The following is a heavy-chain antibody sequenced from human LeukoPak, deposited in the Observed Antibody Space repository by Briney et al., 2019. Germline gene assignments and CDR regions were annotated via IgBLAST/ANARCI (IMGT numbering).Heavy chain of an antibody. V-gene: IGHV1-8*01. Sequence: GASVKVSCKASGYTFTSYDINWVRQATGQGLEWMGWMNPNSGNTGYAKKFQGRVTMTRNTSISTAYMELSSLRSEDTAVYYCARGVRDTVVVPATEYAYYYYGMDVWGQGTTVTVSS. CDR2: MNPNSGNT. CDR3: ARGVRDTVVVPATEYAYYYYGMDV. J-gene: IGHJ6*02. D-gene: IGHD2-2*01. CDR1: GYTFTSYD.